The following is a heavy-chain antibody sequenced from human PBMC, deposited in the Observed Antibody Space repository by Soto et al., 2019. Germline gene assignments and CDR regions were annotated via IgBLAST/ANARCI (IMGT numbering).Heavy chain of an antibody. Sequence: GGSVRLSCAASGCAVSGNYMSWVRQAPGKGLEWVSVIYSGGSTYYADSVKGRFTISRDNSKNTLYLQMNSLRAEDTAVYYCASGGRVTMVRGVIIKTWFSFDYWGQGTLVTVSS. CDR3: ASGGRVTMVRGVIIKTWFSFDY. V-gene: IGHV3-66*01. D-gene: IGHD3-10*01. J-gene: IGHJ4*02. CDR1: GCAVSGNY. CDR2: IYSGGST.